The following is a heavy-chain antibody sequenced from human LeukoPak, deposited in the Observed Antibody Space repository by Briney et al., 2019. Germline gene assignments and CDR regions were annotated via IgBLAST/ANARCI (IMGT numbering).Heavy chain of an antibody. D-gene: IGHD4-11*01. CDR2: IYYSGST. CDR1: GGSISSGGYY. J-gene: IGHJ6*03. Sequence: SETLSFTCTVSGGSISSGGYYWSWIRQHPGKGLEWIGYIYYSGSTYYNPSLKSRVTISVDTSKNQFSLKLSSVTAADTAVYYCARGYSPHYYYYMDVWGKGTTVTVSS. CDR3: ARGYSPHYYYYMDV. V-gene: IGHV4-31*03.